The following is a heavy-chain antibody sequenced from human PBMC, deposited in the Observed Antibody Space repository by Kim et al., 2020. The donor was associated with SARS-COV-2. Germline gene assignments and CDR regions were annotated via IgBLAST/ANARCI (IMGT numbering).Heavy chain of an antibody. CDR3: AIVGASLDAFDI. V-gene: IGHV4-34*01. Sequence: SETLSLTCAVYGGSFSGYYWSWIRQPPGKGLEWIGEINHSGSTNYNPSLKSRVTISVDTSKNQFSLKLSSVTAADTAVYYCAIVGASLDAFDIWGQGTMVTVSS. D-gene: IGHD1-26*01. J-gene: IGHJ3*02. CDR1: GGSFSGYY. CDR2: INHSGST.